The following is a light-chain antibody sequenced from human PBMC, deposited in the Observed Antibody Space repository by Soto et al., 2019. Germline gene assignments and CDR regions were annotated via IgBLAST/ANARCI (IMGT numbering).Light chain of an antibody. V-gene: IGKV3-20*01. CDR2: GAS. J-gene: IGKJ1*01. CDR3: HQYDSWT. CDR1: QSVSNNY. Sequence: EIVLTQSPGTLSLSPGERATLSCRASQSVSNNYLAWYQQKPGQAPRLLIYGASSRATGIPDRLSGSGSGTDFTLTISRLEPEDFAVYYCHQYDSWTFGQGTKVDIK.